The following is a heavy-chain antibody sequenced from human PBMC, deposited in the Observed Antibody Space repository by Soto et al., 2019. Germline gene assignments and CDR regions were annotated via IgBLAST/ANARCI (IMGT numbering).Heavy chain of an antibody. CDR3: ARDNEGRKGRIAARPNWYFDL. CDR1: GFTFSSYA. J-gene: IGHJ2*01. V-gene: IGHV3-64*01. Sequence: GGSLRLSCAASGFTFSSYAMHWVRQAPGKGLEYVSAISSNGGSTYYANSVKGRFTISRDNSKNTLYLQMGSLRAEDMAVYYCARDNEGRKGRIAARPNWYFDLWGRGTLVTVSS. D-gene: IGHD6-6*01. CDR2: ISSNGGST.